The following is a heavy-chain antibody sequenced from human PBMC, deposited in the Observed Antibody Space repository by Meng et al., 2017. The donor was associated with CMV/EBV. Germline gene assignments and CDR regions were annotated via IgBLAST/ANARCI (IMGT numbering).Heavy chain of an antibody. CDR2: ISYDGSNK. J-gene: IGHJ4*02. CDR1: RFTLISYA. CDR3: ARDFYYDFWSGYYNY. D-gene: IGHD3-3*01. Sequence: SRFTLISYAKPWVRQAPGKGLEWVAVISYDGSNKYYADSVKGRFTISRDNSKNTLYLQMNSLRAEDTAVYYCARDFYYDFWSGYYNYWGQGTLVTVSS. V-gene: IGHV3-30-3*01.